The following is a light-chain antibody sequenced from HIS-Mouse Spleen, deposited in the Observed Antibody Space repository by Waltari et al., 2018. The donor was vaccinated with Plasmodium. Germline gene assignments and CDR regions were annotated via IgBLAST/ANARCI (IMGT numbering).Light chain of an antibody. J-gene: IGLJ3*02. CDR3: YSTDSSGNHRV. CDR2: EDS. Sequence: SYELTQPPSVSVSPGQTARITCSGDALPKKYAYWYQQKSGHAPGLVIYEDSKRPSGIPERVSGSSSGTMATLTISGAQVEDEADYYCYSTDSSGNHRVFGGGTKLTVL. CDR1: ALPKKY. V-gene: IGLV3-10*01.